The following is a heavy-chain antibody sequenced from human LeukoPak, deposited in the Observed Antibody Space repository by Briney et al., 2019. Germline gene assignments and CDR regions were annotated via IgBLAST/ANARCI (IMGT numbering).Heavy chain of an antibody. J-gene: IGHJ5*02. CDR3: ARDIVVPSTDWFDP. V-gene: IGHV1-2*02. CDR2: INPNSGGT. CDR1: GYTFTGYY. D-gene: IGHD2-21*01. Sequence: GAAVKLSCKASGYTFTGYYMHWVRQPPGQGLDWMGWINPNSGGTNYAQKFQGRVTMTRDTSIRTAYMELSRLRFDDTAVYYCARDIVVPSTDWFDPGGQATLATVSS.